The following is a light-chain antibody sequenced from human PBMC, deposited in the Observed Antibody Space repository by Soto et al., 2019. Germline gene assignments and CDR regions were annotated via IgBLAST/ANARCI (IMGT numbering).Light chain of an antibody. Sequence: DIQMTQSPSSVYASVGDRVTITCRASQGIGSWLAWYQQKPGKAPKLLIYAASSLQSGVPSRFSGSGSGTELTLTISSLQAEDFATYYCQQANSFPHTFGQGTKLEIK. CDR3: QQANSFPHT. CDR1: QGIGSW. V-gene: IGKV1-12*01. J-gene: IGKJ2*01. CDR2: AAS.